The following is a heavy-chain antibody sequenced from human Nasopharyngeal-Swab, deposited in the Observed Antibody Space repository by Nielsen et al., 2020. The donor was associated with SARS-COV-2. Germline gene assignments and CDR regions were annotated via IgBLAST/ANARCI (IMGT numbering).Heavy chain of an antibody. J-gene: IGHJ6*02. V-gene: IGHV1-46*01. D-gene: IGHD6-6*01. CDR2: INPSGGST. Sequence: ASVKVSCKASGYTFTSYYMHWVRHAPGQRLEWMGIINPSGGSTSYAQKFQGRVTMTRDTSTSTVYMELSSLRSEDTAVYYCARDPTPAVDSSSSLDYYYGMDVWGQGTTVTVSS. CDR3: ARDPTPAVDSSSSLDYYYGMDV. CDR1: GYTFTSYY.